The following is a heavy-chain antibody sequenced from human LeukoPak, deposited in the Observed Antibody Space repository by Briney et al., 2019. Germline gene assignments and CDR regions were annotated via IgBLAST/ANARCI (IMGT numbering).Heavy chain of an antibody. CDR1: GFTFSSYG. Sequence: PGGSLRLSCAASGFTFSSYGTTWVRQAPGKGLEWVSAISGSGGSTYYADSVKGRFTISRDNSKNTLYLQMNSLRAEDTAVYYCAKLGTSCYTSVAYWGQGTLVTVSS. D-gene: IGHD2-2*02. CDR2: ISGSGGST. V-gene: IGHV3-23*01. CDR3: AKLGTSCYTSVAY. J-gene: IGHJ4*02.